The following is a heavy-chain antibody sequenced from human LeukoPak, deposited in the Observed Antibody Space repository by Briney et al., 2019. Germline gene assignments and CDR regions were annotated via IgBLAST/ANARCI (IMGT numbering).Heavy chain of an antibody. CDR2: INPNSGGT. V-gene: IGHV1-2*02. Sequence: ASVKVSCKASGYTFTGYYMHWVRQAPGQGLEWMGWINPNSGGTNYAQKFRGRVTMTRDTSISTAYMELSSLRSEDTAVYYCARGEDYYGSGSYYYYYMDVWGKGTTVTISS. D-gene: IGHD3-10*01. CDR1: GYTFTGYY. J-gene: IGHJ6*03. CDR3: ARGEDYYGSGSYYYYYMDV.